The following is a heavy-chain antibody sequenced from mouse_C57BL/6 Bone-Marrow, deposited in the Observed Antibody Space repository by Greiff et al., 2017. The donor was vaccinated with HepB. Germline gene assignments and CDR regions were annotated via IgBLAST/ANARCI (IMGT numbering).Heavy chain of an antibody. CDR2: ISNGGGST. CDR3: ARLYYGNSYAMDD. Sequence: DVMLVESGGGLVQPGGSLKLSCAASGFTFSDYYMYWVRQTPEKRLEWVAYISNGGGSTYYPDTVKGRFTISRDNAKNTLYLQMSRLKSEDTAMYYCARLYYGNSYAMDDWGQGTSVTVSS. V-gene: IGHV5-12*01. J-gene: IGHJ4*01. D-gene: IGHD2-1*01. CDR1: GFTFSDYY.